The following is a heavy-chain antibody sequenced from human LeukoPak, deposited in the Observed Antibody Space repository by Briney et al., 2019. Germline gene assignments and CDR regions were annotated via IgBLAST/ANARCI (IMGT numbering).Heavy chain of an antibody. CDR1: GYTFTSYG. V-gene: IGHV1-18*01. CDR2: ISAYNGNT. Sequence: ASVKVSCKASGYTFTSYGISWVRQAPGQGLEWMGWISAYNGNTNYAQKLQGRVTMTTDTSTSTAYMELRSLRSDDTAVYYCARSLRYFDWGDNWFAPWGQGTLVTVSS. D-gene: IGHD3-9*01. CDR3: ARSLRYFDWGDNWFAP. J-gene: IGHJ5*02.